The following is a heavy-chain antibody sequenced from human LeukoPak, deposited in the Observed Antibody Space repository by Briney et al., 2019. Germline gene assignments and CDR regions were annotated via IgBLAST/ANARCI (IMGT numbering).Heavy chain of an antibody. CDR1: GFTPRRFF. V-gene: IGHV3-74*01. CDR3: GTLNSFGNDY. Sequence: GGSLRLSFAPSGFTPRRFFMHWVPQPPGKGLVWVSRIDTDGSTTTYADSVKGRFTISRDNAKNTVYLQINGLRAEDTGVYYCGTLNSFGNDYWGQGVLVTVSS. J-gene: IGHJ4*02. CDR2: IDTDGSTT. D-gene: IGHD5-18*01.